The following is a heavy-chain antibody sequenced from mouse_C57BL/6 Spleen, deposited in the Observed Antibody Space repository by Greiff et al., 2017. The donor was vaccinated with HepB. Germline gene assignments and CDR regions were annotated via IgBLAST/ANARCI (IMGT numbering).Heavy chain of an antibody. V-gene: IGHV5-17*01. CDR1: GFTFSDYG. J-gene: IGHJ1*03. CDR3: ARCPPLYYGSSYGYFDV. Sequence: EVKVVDSGGGLVKPGGSLKLSCAASGFTFSDYGMHWVRQAPEKGLEWVAYISSGSSTIYYADTVKGRFTISRDNAKNTLFLQMTSLRSEDTAMYYCARCPPLYYGSSYGYFDVWGTGTTVTVSS. D-gene: IGHD1-1*01. CDR2: ISSGSSTI.